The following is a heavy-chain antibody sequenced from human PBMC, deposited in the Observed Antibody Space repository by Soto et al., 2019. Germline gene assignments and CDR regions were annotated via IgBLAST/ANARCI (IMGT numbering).Heavy chain of an antibody. J-gene: IGHJ5*02. CDR3: AVVDSTGNWFDP. V-gene: IGHV4-39*01. CDR1: GGSISSSDFY. CDR2: MYYSGTT. D-gene: IGHD3-22*01. Sequence: QLQLQESGPGLVKPSETLSLTCTVSGGSISSSDFYWGWLRQPPGKGLDFIGSMYYSGTTYYNPSLKNRITISVDTSKNQFSLTLISVTAADPAVYYCAVVDSTGNWFDPWGQGALVTVSS.